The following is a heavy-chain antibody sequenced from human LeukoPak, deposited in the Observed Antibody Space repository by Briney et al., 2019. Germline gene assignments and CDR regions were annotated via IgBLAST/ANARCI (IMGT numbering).Heavy chain of an antibody. CDR2: ISGSGGST. CDR3: ARGGVDHYGSGTYYLMYYFDH. CDR1: GFTFSNYA. Sequence: GGSLRLSCAASGFTFSNYAMSWVRQAPGKGLEWVSAISGSGGSTYYADSVKGRFTVSRDDPHNTLYLQMNSVRAEDTAVYFCARGGVDHYGSGTYYLMYYFDHWGQGALVTVSS. V-gene: IGHV3-23*01. J-gene: IGHJ4*02. D-gene: IGHD3-10*01.